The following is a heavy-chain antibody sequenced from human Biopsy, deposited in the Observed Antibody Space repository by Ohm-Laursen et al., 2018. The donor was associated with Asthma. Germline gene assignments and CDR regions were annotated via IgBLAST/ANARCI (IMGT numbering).Heavy chain of an antibody. D-gene: IGHD3-22*01. CDR3: ARGDSSNWSHYYFDY. V-gene: IGHV3-53*01. J-gene: IGHJ4*02. CDR1: GFAVSRDY. Sequence: SLSLSCAASGFAVSRDYMFWVRQAPGKGLEWVSVIYSGGTSHTADSVRGRFTISRDYSKNTLYLQMHSLRAEDTAAYYCARGDSSNWSHYYFDYWGQGTLVTVSS. CDR2: IYSGGTS.